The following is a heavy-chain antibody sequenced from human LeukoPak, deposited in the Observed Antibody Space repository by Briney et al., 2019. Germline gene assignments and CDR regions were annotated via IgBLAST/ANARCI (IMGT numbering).Heavy chain of an antibody. CDR3: ARARIAVAGTNYYYGMDV. J-gene: IGHJ6*02. CDR2: MNPSSGYT. Sequence: ASVKVSCKASGYTFTSLDINWVRQAPGQGLEWMGWMNPSSGYTGYAQQFQGRVTFTRSTSISTAYMELSRLRSDDTAVYYCARARIAVAGTNYYYGMDVWGQGTTVTVSS. D-gene: IGHD6-19*01. CDR1: GYTFTSLD. V-gene: IGHV1-8*03.